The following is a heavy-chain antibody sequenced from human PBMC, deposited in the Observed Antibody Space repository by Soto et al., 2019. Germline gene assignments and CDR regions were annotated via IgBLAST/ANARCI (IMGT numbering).Heavy chain of an antibody. D-gene: IGHD2-2*01. J-gene: IGHJ6*01. Sequence: PSETLSLTCAVDGGSVSGYXXTWIRQPPGKGLEWIGEINHSGNTNYNPSLESRVTMSVDTSKNHFSLKVTSVSAADTAVYYCARSELGARRHCDGTSCSXXXXXNGMDVWGQGTTVTVSS. CDR3: ARSELGARRHCDGTSCSXXXXXNGMDV. V-gene: IGHV4-34*01. CDR1: GGSVSGYX. CDR2: INHSGNT.